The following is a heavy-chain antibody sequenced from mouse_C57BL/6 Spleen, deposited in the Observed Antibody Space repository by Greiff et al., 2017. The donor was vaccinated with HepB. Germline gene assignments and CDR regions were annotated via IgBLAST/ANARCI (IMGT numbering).Heavy chain of an antibody. Sequence: QVQLQQPGAELVKPGASVKLSCKASGYTFTSYWMHWVKQRPGQGLEWIGMIHPNSGSTNYNEKFKSKATLTVDKSSSTAYMQLSSLTSEDSAVYYCASSGDDYHYYYAMDYWGQGTSVTVSS. CDR3: ASSGDDYHYYYAMDY. CDR2: IHPNSGST. D-gene: IGHD2-4*01. J-gene: IGHJ4*01. CDR1: GYTFTSYW. V-gene: IGHV1-64*01.